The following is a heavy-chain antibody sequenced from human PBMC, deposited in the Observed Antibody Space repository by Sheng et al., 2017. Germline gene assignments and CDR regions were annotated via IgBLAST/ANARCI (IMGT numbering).Heavy chain of an antibody. D-gene: IGHD3-10*01. V-gene: IGHV3-30*04. J-gene: IGHJ6*02. CDR2: ISYDGSNK. CDR3: ARDRGGVMVREGRYYGMDV. Sequence: QVQLVESGGGVVQPGRSLRLSCAASGFTFSSYAMHWVRQAPGKGLEWVAVISYDGSNKYYADSVKGRFTISRDNSKNTLYLQMNSLRAEDTAVYYCARDRGGVMVREGRYYGMDVWGPRA. CDR1: GFTFSSYA.